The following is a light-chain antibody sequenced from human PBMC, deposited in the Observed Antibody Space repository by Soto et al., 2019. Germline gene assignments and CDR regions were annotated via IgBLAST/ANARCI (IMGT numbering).Light chain of an antibody. J-gene: IGKJ1*01. CDR2: GAS. CDR3: QQSYNSPQT. V-gene: IGKV3-20*01. CDR1: QSVRSSN. Sequence: VLTQSPGTLSLSPGERATLSCRASQSVRSSNLAWSQQKPGQAPRLLIYGASSRATCIPDRFSGSGSGTDFTLTITSLQPEDFATYSCQQSYNSPQTFGQGTKVDIK.